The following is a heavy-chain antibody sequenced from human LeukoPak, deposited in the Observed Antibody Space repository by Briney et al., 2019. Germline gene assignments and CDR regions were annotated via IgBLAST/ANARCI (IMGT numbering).Heavy chain of an antibody. CDR1: GFTFSSYG. V-gene: IGHV3-30*18. Sequence: GGPLRLSCAASGFTFSSYGMHWVRQAPGKGLEWVAVISYDRSNKNYSDAVKGRFTISRDNSKNTLYLQMNSLRAEDTAVYYCAKIYDSSGYHIYYFDYWGQGTLVTVSS. CDR3: AKIYDSSGYHIYYFDY. J-gene: IGHJ4*02. CDR2: ISYDRSNK. D-gene: IGHD3-22*01.